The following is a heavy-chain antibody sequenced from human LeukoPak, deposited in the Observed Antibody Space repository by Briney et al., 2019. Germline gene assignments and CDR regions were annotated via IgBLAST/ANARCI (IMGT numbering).Heavy chain of an antibody. J-gene: IGHJ4*02. D-gene: IGHD6-19*01. V-gene: IGHV3-53*01. CDR2: IYSGGAI. CDR1: GFLVSTNY. CDR3: ARGHSSGNPDPFDY. Sequence: PGGSLRLSCAAPGFLVSTNYMSWVRQAPGKGLDWDSVIYSGGAIHYADSVKGRFTISRDNSKNTLYLQMNSLRAEDTAMYFCARGHSSGNPDPFDYWGQGTLVIVSS.